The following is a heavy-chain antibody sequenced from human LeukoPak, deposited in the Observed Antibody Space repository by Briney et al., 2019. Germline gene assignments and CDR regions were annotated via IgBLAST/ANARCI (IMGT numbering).Heavy chain of an antibody. CDR3: AKDTTYCGGDCYQAEFDY. V-gene: IGHV3-23*01. CDR1: GFTFSSYA. D-gene: IGHD2-21*02. CDR2: ISGSGGST. Sequence: GGSLRLSCAASGFTFSSYAMSWVRLAPGKGLEWVSAISGSGGSTYYADSVKGRFTISRDNSKNTLYLQMNSLRAEDTAVYYCAKDTTYCGGDCYQAEFDYWGQGTLVTVSS. J-gene: IGHJ4*02.